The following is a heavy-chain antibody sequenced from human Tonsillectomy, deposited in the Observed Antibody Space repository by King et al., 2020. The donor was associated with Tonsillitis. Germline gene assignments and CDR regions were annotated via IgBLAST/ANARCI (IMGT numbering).Heavy chain of an antibody. CDR1: GFTFSSYS. D-gene: IGHD2-15*01. CDR2: ISRSSSYI. CDR3: ARAPIACSGGSCYSSFDY. J-gene: IGHJ4*02. V-gene: IGHV3-21*01. Sequence: VQLVESGGGLVKPGGSLRLSCVVSGFTFSSYSMNWVRQAPGKGLDWVSCISRSSSYIYYADSMKGRFTISRDNAKNSLYLQMNSLRAEDTAMYYCARAPIACSGGSCYSSFDYWGQGTLVTVSS.